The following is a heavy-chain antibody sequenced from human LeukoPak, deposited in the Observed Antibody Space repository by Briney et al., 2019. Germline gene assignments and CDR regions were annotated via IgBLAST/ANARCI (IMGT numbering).Heavy chain of an antibody. CDR1: GFTFSSYA. D-gene: IGHD1-26*01. CDR2: ISGHGRST. Sequence: GESLRLSCAASGFTFSSYALHWVRAAPGKGLEFVSPISGHGRSTYYASSVKGRFTISRDNSRNTLYLQMGSLRPEDMAVYYCARDLWDTGSYIGYWGQGTLVTVSS. J-gene: IGHJ4*02. CDR3: ARDLWDTGSYIGY. V-gene: IGHV3-64*01.